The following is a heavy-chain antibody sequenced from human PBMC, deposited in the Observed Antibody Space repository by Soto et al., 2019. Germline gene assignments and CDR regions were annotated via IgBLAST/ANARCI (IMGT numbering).Heavy chain of an antibody. D-gene: IGHD4-17*01. CDR2: IWYDASNK. J-gene: IGHJ4*02. Sequence: QPGGSLRLSCAASGFTFSSYGMHWGRQAPGKGLEWVAGIWYDASNKYYADSVKGRCTISRYNSENTRYLQMNSRRAEDTAVAYGSSDSRYGDYFECRGQGSLVTVSS. CDR3: SSDSRYGDYFEC. V-gene: IGHV3-33*01. CDR1: GFTFSSYG.